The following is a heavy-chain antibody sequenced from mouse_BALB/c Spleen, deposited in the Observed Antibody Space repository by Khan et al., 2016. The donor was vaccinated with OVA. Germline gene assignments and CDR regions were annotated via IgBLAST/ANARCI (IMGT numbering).Heavy chain of an antibody. Sequence: QVRLQRSGAELAKPGASVKMSCKASGYTFTTYWMHWVKQRPGQGLEWIGYINPTSGYTDYNEKFKDKATLSADKSSSTAYMQLSSLTSEDSAVYYCTRDRIDYWGQGTTLTVAS. CDR1: GYTFTTYW. CDR3: TRDRIDY. J-gene: IGHJ2*01. CDR2: INPTSGYT. V-gene: IGHV1-7*01.